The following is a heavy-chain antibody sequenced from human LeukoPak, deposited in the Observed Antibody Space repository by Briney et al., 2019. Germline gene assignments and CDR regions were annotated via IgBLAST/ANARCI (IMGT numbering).Heavy chain of an antibody. CDR3: ARDGYGLLAFDI. J-gene: IGHJ3*02. Sequence: SQTLSLTCTVSGGSISSGGYYWSWIRQHPGKGLEWIGYIYYSGSTYYNPSLKSRVTISVDTSKNQFSLKLSSVTAADTAVYYCARDGYGLLAFDIWGQGTMVTVSS. CDR2: IYYSGST. D-gene: IGHD2-2*03. V-gene: IGHV4-31*03. CDR1: GGSISSGGYY.